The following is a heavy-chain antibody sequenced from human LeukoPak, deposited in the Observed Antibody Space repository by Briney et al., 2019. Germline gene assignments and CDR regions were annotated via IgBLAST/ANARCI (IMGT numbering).Heavy chain of an antibody. J-gene: IGHJ4*02. CDR3: ARGFKGPLVDFGGNDY. V-gene: IGHV1-69*13. Sequence: SVKVSCKASGGTFSSYAISWVRQAPGQGLEWMGGIIPIFGTANYAQKFQGSVTITADESTSTAYMELSSLRSEDTAVYYCARGFKGPLVDFGGNDYWGQGTLVTVSS. D-gene: IGHD3-3*01. CDR2: IIPIFGTA. CDR1: GGTFSSYA.